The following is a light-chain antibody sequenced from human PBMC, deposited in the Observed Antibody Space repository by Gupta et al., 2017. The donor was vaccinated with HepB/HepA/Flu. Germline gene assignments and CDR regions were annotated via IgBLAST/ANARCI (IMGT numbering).Light chain of an antibody. CDR2: DAS. Sequence: DIQMTHAPSSLSASVGDRVTITCRASQGIRNDLCWYQQKPGNAPKRLIYDASSGQSGVPSRFSGSGSGTEFTLTISSLQPEDFANYYCLQHNSYPWTFGQGTNVEIK. CDR3: LQHNSYPWT. J-gene: IGKJ1*01. V-gene: IGKV1-17*01. CDR1: QGIRND.